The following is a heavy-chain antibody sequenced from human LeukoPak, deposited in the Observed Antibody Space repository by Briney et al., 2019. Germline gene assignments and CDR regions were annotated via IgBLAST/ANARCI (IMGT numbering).Heavy chain of an antibody. J-gene: IGHJ6*02. V-gene: IGHV3-30*18. CDR1: GFTFSSYG. D-gene: IGHD2-2*02. Sequence: GGSLRLSCAASGFTFSSYGMHWVRQAPGKGLEWVAVISYDGSNKYYADSVKGRFTISRDNSKNTLYLQMNSLRAEDTAVYYCAKWGYCSSTSCYSGYYYYYGMDVWGQGTTVTVSS. CDR3: AKWGYCSSTSCYSGYYYYYGMDV. CDR2: ISYDGSNK.